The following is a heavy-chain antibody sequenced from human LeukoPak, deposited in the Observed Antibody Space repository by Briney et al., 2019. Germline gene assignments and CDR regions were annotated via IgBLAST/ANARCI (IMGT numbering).Heavy chain of an antibody. CDR2: ISGSGSST. D-gene: IGHD2-15*01. J-gene: IGHJ4*02. Sequence: GGSLRLSCAASEFTFSSYAMSWVRQAPGKGLEWVSAISGSGSSTYYGDSVKGRFTISRDNSKNTLDLQMNSLRAEDTAIYYCAKEPSCSGGSCYYFDYWGQGTLVTVSS. CDR3: AKEPSCSGGSCYYFDY. V-gene: IGHV3-23*01. CDR1: EFTFSSYA.